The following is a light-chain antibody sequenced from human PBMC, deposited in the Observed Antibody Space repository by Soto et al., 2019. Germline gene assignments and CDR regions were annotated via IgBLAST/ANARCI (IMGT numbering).Light chain of an antibody. J-gene: IGKJ1*01. V-gene: IGKV3-20*01. CDR1: QSVTNNY. Sequence: EIVLSQSPGTLSLSPGERATLSCRASQSVTNNYLAWYQQKPGQAPRLLIYRASSRATGIPDRFSGSGSGTDFTLTISRLQSEDFVVYFCQQYFSAPLTFGQGTKVEIK. CDR2: RAS. CDR3: QQYFSAPLT.